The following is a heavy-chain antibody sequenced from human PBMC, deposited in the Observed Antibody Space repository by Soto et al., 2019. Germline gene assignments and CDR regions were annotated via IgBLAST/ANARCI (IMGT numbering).Heavy chain of an antibody. CDR3: AQPYSSSWKRGAGDYSYSGMDV. Sequence: SVKVSCKASGGTFSSYAISWVRQAPGQGLEWMGGIIPIFGTANYAQKFQGRVTITADESTSTAYMELSSLRSEDTAVYYCAQPYSSSWKRGAGDYSYSGMDVLGQGATVTVSS. V-gene: IGHV1-69*13. D-gene: IGHD6-13*01. CDR2: IIPIFGTA. CDR1: GGTFSSYA. J-gene: IGHJ6*02.